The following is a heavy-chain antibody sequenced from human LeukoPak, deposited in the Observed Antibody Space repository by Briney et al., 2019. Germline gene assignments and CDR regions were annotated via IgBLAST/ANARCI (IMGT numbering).Heavy chain of an antibody. CDR3: ARHGKTSLSGTGYFDY. Sequence: SETLSLTCTVSGGSVSGYCWTWLRQPPGKGLEWVGYICYTGNTIYNPSLERRIAISVDTSKNQFSLNLSSVTAADTAVYYCARHGKTSLSGTGYFDYWDQGTLVTVSS. J-gene: IGHJ4*02. D-gene: IGHD3-10*01. CDR1: GGSVSGYC. V-gene: IGHV4-59*08. CDR2: ICYTGNT.